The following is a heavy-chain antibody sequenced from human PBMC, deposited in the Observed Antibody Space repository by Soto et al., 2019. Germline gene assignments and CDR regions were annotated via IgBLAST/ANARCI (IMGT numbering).Heavy chain of an antibody. J-gene: IGHJ4*02. CDR2: ISAHNGNT. D-gene: IGHD1-1*01. Sequence: QVHLVQSGAEVKKPGASVKVSCKGSGYIFITYGITWVRQAPGQGLEWMGWISAHNGNTNYAQKLHGRVTVTRDTSTSTAYMELRNLRSDDTAVYYCARGRYGDYWGQGALVTVSS. V-gene: IGHV1-18*01. CDR1: GYIFITYG. CDR3: ARGRYGDY.